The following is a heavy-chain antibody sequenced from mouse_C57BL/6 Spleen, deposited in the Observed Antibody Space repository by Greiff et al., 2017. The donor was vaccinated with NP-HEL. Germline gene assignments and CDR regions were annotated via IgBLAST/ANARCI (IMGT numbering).Heavy chain of an antibody. V-gene: IGHV5-9-1*02. CDR1: GFTFSSYA. J-gene: IGHJ1*03. Sequence: EVMLVESGEGLVKPGGSLKLSCAASGFTFSSYAMSWVRQTPEKRLEWVAYISSGGDYIYYADTVKGRFTISRDNARNTLYLQMSSLKSEDTAMYYCTRETITTVVATEYFDVWGTGTTVTVSS. CDR2: ISSGGDYI. CDR3: TRETITTVVATEYFDV. D-gene: IGHD1-1*01.